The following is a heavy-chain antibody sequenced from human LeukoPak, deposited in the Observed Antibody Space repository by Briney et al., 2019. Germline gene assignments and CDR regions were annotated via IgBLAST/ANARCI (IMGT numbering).Heavy chain of an antibody. J-gene: IGHJ4*02. D-gene: IGHD1-26*01. CDR3: TRESGSYHGNDY. Sequence: GASVKVSCKASEYNFTGYYMHWVRQAPGQGLEWMGRINPNNGATNYAQKFQGRVTITGDTSINTAHMELSSLRSDDTAVYYCTRESGSYHGNDYWGQGTLVTVSS. V-gene: IGHV1-2*06. CDR2: INPNNGAT. CDR1: EYNFTGYY.